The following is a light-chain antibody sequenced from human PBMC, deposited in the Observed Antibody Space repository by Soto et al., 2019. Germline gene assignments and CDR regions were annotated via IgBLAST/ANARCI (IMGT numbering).Light chain of an antibody. CDR3: SSFTGSSYV. Sequence: QSVLTQPASVSGPPGQSITISCTGTSSDVGNNNYVSWYQHNPGRAPKVMICDVTNRPSGVPNRSSGSKSGNTASLTISGLQAEDEADYYCSSFTGSSYVFGTGTKVTVL. J-gene: IGLJ1*01. CDR2: DVT. CDR1: SSDVGNNNY. V-gene: IGLV2-14*03.